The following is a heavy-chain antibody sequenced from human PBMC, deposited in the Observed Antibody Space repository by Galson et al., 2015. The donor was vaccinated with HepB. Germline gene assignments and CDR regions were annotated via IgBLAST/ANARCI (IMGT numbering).Heavy chain of an antibody. CDR3: ARSGREDYPYNWFDP. V-gene: IGHV1-18*04. D-gene: IGHD4-11*01. CDR2: ISAYNGNT. J-gene: IGHJ5*02. Sequence: SVKVSCKASGYTFTSYGISWVRQAPGQGLEWMGWISAYNGNTNYAQKLRGRVTMTTDTSTSTAYMELRSLRSDDTAVYYCARSGREDYPYNWFDPWGQGTLVTVSS. CDR1: GYTFTSYG.